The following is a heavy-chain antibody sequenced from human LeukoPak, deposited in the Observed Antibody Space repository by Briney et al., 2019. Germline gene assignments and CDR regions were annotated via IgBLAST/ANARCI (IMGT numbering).Heavy chain of an antibody. Sequence: GASVKVSCKASGYTFTSYGISWVRQAPGQGLEWMGWISAYNGSTNYAQKLQGRVTMTTDTSTSTAYMELRSLRSEDTAVYYCAREKTYYDSSGYYFDNGYYFDYWGQGTLVTVSS. J-gene: IGHJ4*02. CDR3: AREKTYYDSSGYYFDNGYYFDY. V-gene: IGHV1-18*01. D-gene: IGHD3-22*01. CDR2: ISAYNGST. CDR1: GYTFTSYG.